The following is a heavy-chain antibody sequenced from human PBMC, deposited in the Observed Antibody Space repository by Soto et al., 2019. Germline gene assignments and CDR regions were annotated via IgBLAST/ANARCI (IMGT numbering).Heavy chain of an antibody. J-gene: IGHJ4*02. V-gene: IGHV3-7*03. CDR2: IKTDGSET. CDR3: TSDRYPRFYHGSGSYPYY. Sequence: GSLRLSCAASGFTFSSFWMSWVRQAPGKGLEWVANIKTDGSETHYVDSVKGRFTISRDNPKTSLFLQMNSLRVEDTAVYFCTSDRYPRFYHGSGSYPYYWGQGTPVPSPQ. CDR1: GFTFSSFW. D-gene: IGHD3-10*01.